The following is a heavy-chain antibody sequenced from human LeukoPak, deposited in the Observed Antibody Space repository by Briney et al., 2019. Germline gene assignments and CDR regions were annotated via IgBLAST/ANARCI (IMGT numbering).Heavy chain of an antibody. CDR3: ARHRIRFLEWSTSNYYYMDV. V-gene: IGHV4-39*01. Sequence: PSETLSLTCTVSGGSISSSSYYWGWIRQPPGKGLEWIGSIYYSGSTYYNPSLKSRVTISVDTSKNQFSLKLSSVTAADTAVYYCARHRIRFLEWSTSNYYYMDVWGKGTTVTVSS. CDR2: IYYSGST. J-gene: IGHJ6*03. D-gene: IGHD3-3*01. CDR1: GGSISSSSYY.